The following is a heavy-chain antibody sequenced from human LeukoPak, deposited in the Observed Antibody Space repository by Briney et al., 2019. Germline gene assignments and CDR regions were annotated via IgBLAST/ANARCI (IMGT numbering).Heavy chain of an antibody. CDR1: GFTVSNNY. CDR3: ARGAYHDNSALPPSFDY. V-gene: IGHV3-53*01. J-gene: IGHJ4*02. CDR2: IYSGGST. Sequence: PGGSLRLSCAASGFTVSNNYMTWVRQAPGKGLEWVSVIYSGGSTYYADSVKGRFTISRDNSRSTLYLQMNSLRAEDTAVYYCARGAYHDNSALPPSFDYWGQGTLVTVSS. D-gene: IGHD3-22*01.